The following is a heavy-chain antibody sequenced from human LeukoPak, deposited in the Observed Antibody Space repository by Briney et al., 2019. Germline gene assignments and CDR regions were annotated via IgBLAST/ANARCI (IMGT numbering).Heavy chain of an antibody. D-gene: IGHD3-22*01. J-gene: IGHJ4*02. CDR3: ARDLGVYDSSGYYDY. CDR1: GGSISSYY. Sequence: SETLSPTCTVSGGSISSYYWSWIRQPAGKGLEWIGRIYTSGSTNYNPSLKSRVTMSVDTSKNQFSLKLSSVTAADTAVYYCARDLGVYDSSGYYDYWGQGTLVTVSS. V-gene: IGHV4-4*07. CDR2: IYTSGST.